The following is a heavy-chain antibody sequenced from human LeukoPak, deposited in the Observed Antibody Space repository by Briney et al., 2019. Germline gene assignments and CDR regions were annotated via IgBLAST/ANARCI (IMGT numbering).Heavy chain of an antibody. CDR3: AKDYDCGDYGDAFDI. Sequence: GGSLRLSCAASGFTFSSYAMSWVRQAPGKGLEWVSAISGSGGRTYYADSVKGRFTISRDNSKNTLYLQMNSLRAEDTAVYYCAKDYDCGDYGDAFDIWGQGTMVTVSS. CDR1: GFTFSSYA. D-gene: IGHD4-17*01. V-gene: IGHV3-23*01. CDR2: ISGSGGRT. J-gene: IGHJ3*02.